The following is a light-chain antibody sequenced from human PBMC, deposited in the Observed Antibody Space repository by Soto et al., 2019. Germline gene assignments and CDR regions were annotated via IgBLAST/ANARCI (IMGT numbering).Light chain of an antibody. J-gene: IGKJ1*01. V-gene: IGKV4-1*01. CDR1: QNVLYSSNNKNY. CDR3: QQYYSTPWT. Sequence: DIVLTQSPHSLPVSLGERATINCKSSQNVLYSSNNKNYLAWYQQKLGQPPKLLIRWASTRESGVPDRFSGSGSGTDFTLTISSLQAEDVAVYYCQQYYSTPWTFGQGTKVDI. CDR2: WAS.